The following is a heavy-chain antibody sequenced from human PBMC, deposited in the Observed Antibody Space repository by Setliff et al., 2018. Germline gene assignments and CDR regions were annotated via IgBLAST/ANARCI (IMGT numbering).Heavy chain of an antibody. CDR3: ARAGSAAAGRKGIFEY. J-gene: IGHJ4*02. V-gene: IGHV1-18*01. Sequence: ASVKVSCKASGYSFTMYGVNWVRQAPGQGIEWMGWISAFSRHTEYSQKFQGRVTMTRDTSASTVYMEMGNLTSDDTAVYYCARAGSAAAGRKGIFEYWGQGSLVTVSS. CDR1: GYSFTMYG. D-gene: IGHD6-13*01. CDR2: ISAFSRHT.